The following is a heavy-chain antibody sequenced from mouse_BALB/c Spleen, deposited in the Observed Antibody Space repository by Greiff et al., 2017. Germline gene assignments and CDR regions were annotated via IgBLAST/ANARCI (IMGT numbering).Heavy chain of an antibody. CDR2: IYPGGGCT. D-gene: IGHD1-1*01. Sequence: QVQLQQSGAELVRPGTSVKISCKASGYTFTNYWLGWVKQRPGHGLEWIGDIYPGGGCTNYNEKFKGKATLTADTSSSTAYMQLSSLTSEDSAVYFCADYGSSWDYAMDYWGQGTSVTVSS. CDR1: GYTFTNYW. V-gene: IGHV1-63*02. CDR3: ADYGSSWDYAMDY. J-gene: IGHJ4*01.